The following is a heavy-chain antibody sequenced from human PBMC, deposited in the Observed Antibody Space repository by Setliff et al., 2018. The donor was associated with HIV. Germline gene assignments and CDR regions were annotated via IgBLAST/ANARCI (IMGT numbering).Heavy chain of an antibody. CDR3: ARQAWHSGRNGYFVDY. V-gene: IGHV4-38-2*02. J-gene: IGHJ4*02. CDR2: IYQTGSI. D-gene: IGHD2-15*01. Sequence: SETLSLTCSVSGYSITNGYYWAWFRQSPGKGLEWIATIYQTGSIYYNPSLQNRVTLLLDMSKNQFSLKLSSVTAADTAVYYCARQAWHSGRNGYFVDYWGQGTLVTVSS. CDR1: GYSITNGYY.